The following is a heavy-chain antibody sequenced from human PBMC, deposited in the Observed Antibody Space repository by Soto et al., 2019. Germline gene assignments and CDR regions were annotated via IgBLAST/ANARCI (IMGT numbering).Heavy chain of an antibody. J-gene: IGHJ3*02. V-gene: IGHV4-39*01. CDR1: GGSISSSSYY. CDR3: ARLEDYSSGWYGRAFDI. D-gene: IGHD6-19*01. Sequence: QLQLQESGPGLVKPSETLSLTCTVSGGSISSSSYYWGWIRQPPGKGLEWIGSIYYSGSTYYNPSLKSRVTISVDTSKNQFSLKLSSVTAADTAVYYCARLEDYSSGWYGRAFDIWGQGTMVTVSS. CDR2: IYYSGST.